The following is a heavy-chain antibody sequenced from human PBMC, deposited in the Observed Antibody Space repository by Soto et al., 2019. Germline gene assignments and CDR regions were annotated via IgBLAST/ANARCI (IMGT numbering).Heavy chain of an antibody. V-gene: IGHV5-51*01. CDR2: FYLGDSQT. CDR3: ARFNIVVPAETVRGCFDP. Sequence: GEFLKISCKGSGYRFTRYWIAWVRQMPGKGVGGVGIFYLGDSQTRFSTSFEGQVTLSADQSISTAYLPWKSLKASDSAMYYCARFNIVVPAETVRGCFDPWGQGTLVTVSS. D-gene: IGHD2-2*01. J-gene: IGHJ5*02. CDR1: GYRFTRYW.